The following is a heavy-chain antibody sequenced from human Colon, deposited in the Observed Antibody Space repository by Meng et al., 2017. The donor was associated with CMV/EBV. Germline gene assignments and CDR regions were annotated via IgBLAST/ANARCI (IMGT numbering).Heavy chain of an antibody. V-gene: IGHV1-18*01. CDR1: GYTFTTFG. CDR3: ARELARGGY. Sequence: VHLVQSGGEVKKPGASVKVSCKTSGYTFTTFGISWVRQAPGQGLEWMAYISPYNGDTNYAQRFQGRVALTTDTSTSTVYMELGSLTSDDTAMYYCARELARGGYWGQGTLVTVSS. J-gene: IGHJ4*02. CDR2: ISPYNGDT.